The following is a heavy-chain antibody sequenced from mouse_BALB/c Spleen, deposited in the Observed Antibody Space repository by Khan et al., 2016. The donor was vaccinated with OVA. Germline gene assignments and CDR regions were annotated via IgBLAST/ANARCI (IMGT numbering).Heavy chain of an antibody. Sequence: EVELVESGGGLVEPGGSLKLSCAASGFTFSSFFMSWFRQTLKKRLEWGATNSSADTSTYYPSSVKGRFPISRDNAKNTLYLQLNCLRSDDPAIFYCAHANYVLFAYWCQGTLFTVST. CDR1: GFTFSSFF. CDR3: AHANYVLFAY. D-gene: IGHD1-1*02. V-gene: IGHV5-9-1*01. J-gene: IGHJ3*01. CDR2: NSSADTST.